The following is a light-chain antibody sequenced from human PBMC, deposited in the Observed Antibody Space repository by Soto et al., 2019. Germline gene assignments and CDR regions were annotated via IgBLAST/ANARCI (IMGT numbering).Light chain of an antibody. CDR1: QSVSSY. CDR2: DAS. CDR3: QQYNIWWA. J-gene: IGKJ1*01. Sequence: EIVLTQSPATLSLSPGERATLSCRASQSVSSYLAWYQQKPGQAPRLLIYDASNRATGIPARFSGSGSGTDFTLTISSLEPEDFAVYYCQQYNIWWAFGQGTKVDIK. V-gene: IGKV3-11*01.